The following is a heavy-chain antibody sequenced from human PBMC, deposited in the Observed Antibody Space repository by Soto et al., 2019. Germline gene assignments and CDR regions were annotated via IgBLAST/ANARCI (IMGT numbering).Heavy chain of an antibody. CDR2: ISYDGSNK. V-gene: IGHV3-30*03. CDR1: GFTFSSYG. J-gene: IGHJ4*02. CDR3: ITAMAL. Sequence: GGSLSLSCAASGFTFSSYGMHWVRQAPGKGLEWVAVISYDGSNKYYADSVKGRFTISRDNSKNTLYLQMNSLKTEDTAVYYCITAMALWGQGTLVTVSS. D-gene: IGHD5-18*01.